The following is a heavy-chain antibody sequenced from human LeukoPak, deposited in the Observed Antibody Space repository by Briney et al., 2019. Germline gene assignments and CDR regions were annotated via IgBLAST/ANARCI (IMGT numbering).Heavy chain of an antibody. CDR3: AVVPAAMGDWFDP. J-gene: IGHJ5*02. D-gene: IGHD2-2*01. V-gene: IGHV1-46*01. CDR1: GYTFTSYY. Sequence: ASVKVSCKASGYTFTSYYMHWVRQAPGQRLEWMGIINPSGGSTSYAQKFQGRVTMTRDTSTSTVYMELSSLRSEDTAVYYCAVVPAAMGDWFDPWGQGTLVTVSS. CDR2: INPSGGST.